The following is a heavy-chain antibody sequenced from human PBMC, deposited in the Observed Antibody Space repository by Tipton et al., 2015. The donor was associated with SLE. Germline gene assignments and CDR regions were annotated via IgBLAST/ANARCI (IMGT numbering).Heavy chain of an antibody. CDR3: AKDSGFLGFAEYFQH. V-gene: IGHV3-23*01. CDR1: GFTFSSYE. J-gene: IGHJ1*01. Sequence: SLRLSCAASGFTFSSYEMNWVRQAPGKGLEWVSAISGSGGSTYYADSVKGRFTISRDNSKNTLYLQMNSLRAEDTAVYYCAKDSGFLGFAEYFQHWGQGTRLTVSS. D-gene: IGHD3-3*01. CDR2: ISGSGGST.